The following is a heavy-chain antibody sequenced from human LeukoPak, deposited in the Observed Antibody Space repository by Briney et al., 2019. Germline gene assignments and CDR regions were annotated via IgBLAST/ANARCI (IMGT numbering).Heavy chain of an antibody. Sequence: SETLSLTCTVSGGSISSYYWSWIRQPPGKGLEWIGYIYYSGSTNYKSSLKSRVAISVDTSKNQFSLKLSSVTVADTAVYYCSRGEMATTYSYYYYMDVWGKGTTVTISS. J-gene: IGHJ6*03. CDR3: SRGEMATTYSYYYYMDV. D-gene: IGHD5-24*01. V-gene: IGHV4-59*01. CDR2: IYYSGST. CDR1: GGSISSYY.